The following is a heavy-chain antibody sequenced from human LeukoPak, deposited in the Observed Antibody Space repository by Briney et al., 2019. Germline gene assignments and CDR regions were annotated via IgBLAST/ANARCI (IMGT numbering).Heavy chain of an antibody. V-gene: IGHV3-23*01. CDR3: ARDYADYVGYFFFDY. J-gene: IGHJ4*02. D-gene: IGHD4-17*01. CDR2: IRGGGETT. CDR1: GFTFNNYA. Sequence: PGGSLTLSCAASGFTFNNYAMNWVRQAPGKGLEWVSSIRGGGETTYYADSAKGRFTISRDNSQNTLYLQMNSLRAEDTAVYYCARDYADYVGYFFFDYWGQGTLVTVSS.